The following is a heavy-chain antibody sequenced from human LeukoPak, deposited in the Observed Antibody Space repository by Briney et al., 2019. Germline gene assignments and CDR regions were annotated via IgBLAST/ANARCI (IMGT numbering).Heavy chain of an antibody. J-gene: IGHJ6*03. V-gene: IGHV4-4*07. CDR2: IYTSGST. Sequence: SETLSLTCTVSGCSISSYYWSWIRQPAGQGLEWIGRIYTSGSTNYNPSLQSRVTMSVDTSKNQFALKLSSVTAADTAVYYCARDLRGGSGSYYLYYYYYMDVWGKGTTVTVSS. CDR1: GCSISSYY. CDR3: ARDLRGGSGSYYLYYYYYMDV. D-gene: IGHD3-10*01.